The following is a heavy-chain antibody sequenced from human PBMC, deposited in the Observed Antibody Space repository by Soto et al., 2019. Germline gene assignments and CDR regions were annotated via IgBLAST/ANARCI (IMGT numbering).Heavy chain of an antibody. CDR1: GFTFSSYG. Sequence: QVQLVESGGGVVQPGRSLRLSCAASGFTFSSYGMHWVRQAPGKGLEWVAVIWYDGSNKYYADSVKGRFTISRDNSKNXLXLXXNSLGAEDTAVYYCARDGSPSSSWPYYYYYYGMDVWGHGTTVTVSS. J-gene: IGHJ6*02. V-gene: IGHV3-33*01. CDR3: ARDGSPSSSWPYYYYYYGMDV. D-gene: IGHD6-13*01. CDR2: IWYDGSNK.